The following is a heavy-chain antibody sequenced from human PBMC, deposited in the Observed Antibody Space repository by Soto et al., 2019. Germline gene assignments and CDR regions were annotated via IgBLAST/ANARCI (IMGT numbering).Heavy chain of an antibody. CDR2: IYPSDSDT. V-gene: IGHV5-51*01. D-gene: IGHD3-3*01. J-gene: IGHJ4*02. Sequence: GESLKISCKGSGYNFAGYWIAWVRQMPGKGLELMGIIYPSDSDTSYRPSLQGQVTIQAEKSISSAYLQWSSLRASDTAMYYCARGGVSTPTFDYWVQGTTVTVSS. CDR1: GYNFAGYW. CDR3: ARGGVSTPTFDY.